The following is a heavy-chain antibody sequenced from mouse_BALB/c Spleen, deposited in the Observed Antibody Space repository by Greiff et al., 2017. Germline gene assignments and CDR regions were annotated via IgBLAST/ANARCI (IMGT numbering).Heavy chain of an antibody. J-gene: IGHJ4*01. CDR1: GYTFTDYE. Sequence: VQLQQSGAELVRPGASVTLSCKASGYTFTDYEMHWVKQTPVHGLEWIGAIDPETGGTAYNQKFKGKATLTADKSSSTAYMELRSLTSEDSAVYYCTRRGTVVATDYAMDYWGQGTSVTVSS. CDR3: TRRGTVVATDYAMDY. CDR2: IDPETGGT. V-gene: IGHV1-15*01. D-gene: IGHD1-1*01.